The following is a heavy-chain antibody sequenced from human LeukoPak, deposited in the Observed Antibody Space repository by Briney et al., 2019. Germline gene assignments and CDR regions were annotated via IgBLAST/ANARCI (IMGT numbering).Heavy chain of an antibody. Sequence: SETLSLTCAVYGGSFSGYYWSWIRQPPGKGLERIGEINHSGSTNYNPSLKSRVTISVDTSKNQFSLKLSSVTAADTAVYYCARGGPGRIAVASVDYWGQGTLVTVSS. J-gene: IGHJ4*02. V-gene: IGHV4-34*01. CDR2: INHSGST. CDR3: ARGGPGRIAVASVDY. D-gene: IGHD6-19*01. CDR1: GGSFSGYY.